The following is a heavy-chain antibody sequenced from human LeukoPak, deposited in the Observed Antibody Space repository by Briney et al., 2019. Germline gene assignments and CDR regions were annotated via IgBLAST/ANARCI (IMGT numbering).Heavy chain of an antibody. CDR1: GFTFSSYS. V-gene: IGHV3-21*01. J-gene: IGHJ5*02. CDR3: ARVLSGSYLGGDWFDP. D-gene: IGHD1-26*01. Sequence: GGSLRLSCAASGFTFSSYSMNWVRQAPGKGLEWVSSISSSSSYIYYADSVKGRFTISRDNAKNSLYLQMNSLRAEDTAVYYCARVLSGSYLGGDWFDPWDQGTLVTVSS. CDR2: ISSSSSYI.